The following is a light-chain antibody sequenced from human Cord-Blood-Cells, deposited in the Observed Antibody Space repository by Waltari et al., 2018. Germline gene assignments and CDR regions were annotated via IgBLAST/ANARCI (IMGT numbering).Light chain of an antibody. CDR3: QQYYSYPRT. J-gene: IGKJ1*01. CDR2: SAS. Sequence: AIRMTQYPSSFSASTGDRVTITCRASQGISSYLAWYQQKPGKAPKLLIYSASTLQSGVPARFIGSGSWTDFTLPISCLQSEEFSTYYCQQYYSYPRTFGQGTKVEIK. V-gene: IGKV1-8*01. CDR1: QGISSY.